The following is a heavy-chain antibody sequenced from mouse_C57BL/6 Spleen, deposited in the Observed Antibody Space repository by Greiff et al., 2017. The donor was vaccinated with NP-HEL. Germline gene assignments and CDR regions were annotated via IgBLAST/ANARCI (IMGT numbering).Heavy chain of an antibody. CDR3: ATYYSNYGLAWFAY. Sequence: EVQLQESGGGLVKPGGSLKLSCAASGFTFSDYGMHWVRQAPEKGLEWVAYISSGSSTIYYADTVKGRFTISRDNAKNTLFLQMTSLRSEDTAMYYCATYYSNYGLAWFAYWGQGTLVTVSA. CDR2: ISSGSSTI. J-gene: IGHJ3*01. CDR1: GFTFSDYG. V-gene: IGHV5-17*01. D-gene: IGHD2-5*01.